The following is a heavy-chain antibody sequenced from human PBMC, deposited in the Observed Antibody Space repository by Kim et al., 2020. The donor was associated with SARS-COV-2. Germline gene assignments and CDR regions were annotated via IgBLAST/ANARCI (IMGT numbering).Heavy chain of an antibody. CDR1: GYTFTSYG. D-gene: IGHD2-15*01. Sequence: ASVKVSCKASGYTFTSYGISWVRQAPGQGLEWMGWISAYNGNTNYAQKLQGRVTMTTDTSTSTAYMELRSLRSDDTAVYYCARDSESAGIDDSCMDVWGQGTTVTVSS. V-gene: IGHV1-18*01. J-gene: IGHJ6*02. CDR3: ARDSESAGIDDSCMDV. CDR2: ISAYNGNT.